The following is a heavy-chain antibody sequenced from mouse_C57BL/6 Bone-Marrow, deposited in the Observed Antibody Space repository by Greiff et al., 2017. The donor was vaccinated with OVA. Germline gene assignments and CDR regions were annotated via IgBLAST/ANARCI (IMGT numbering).Heavy chain of an antibody. J-gene: IGHJ4*01. CDR2: IYPSSGST. CDR1: GYTFTSYW. CDR3: ARRGLYYGSSPYAMDY. Sequence: VQLQQPGAELVKPGASVKMSCKASGYTFTSYWITWVKQRPGQGLEWIGDIYPSSGSTNYNEKFKSKATLTVDTSSSTSYMQLSSLTSEDSAVYYCARRGLYYGSSPYAMDYWGQGTSVTVSS. D-gene: IGHD1-1*01. V-gene: IGHV1-55*01.